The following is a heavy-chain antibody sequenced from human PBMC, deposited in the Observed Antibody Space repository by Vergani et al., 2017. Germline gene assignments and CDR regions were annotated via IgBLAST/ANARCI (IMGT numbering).Heavy chain of an antibody. CDR2: INHSGST. CDR3: ARVRFRTTGTAKYYFDY. D-gene: IGHD1-1*01. J-gene: IGHJ4*02. CDR1: GGSFSGYY. V-gene: IGHV4-34*01. Sequence: QVQLQQWGAGLLKPSETLSLTCAVYGGSFSGYYWSWIRPPPGKGLEWIGEINHSGSTNYNQSLKSRVTISVDTSKNQFSLKLSSVTAADTAVYYCARVRFRTTGTAKYYFDYWGQGTLVTVSS.